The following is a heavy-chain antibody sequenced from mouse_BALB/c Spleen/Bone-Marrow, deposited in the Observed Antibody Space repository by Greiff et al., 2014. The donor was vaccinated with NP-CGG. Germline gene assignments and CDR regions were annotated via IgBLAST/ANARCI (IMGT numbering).Heavy chain of an antibody. CDR3: VSTFDY. CDR2: IFPGSGNT. Sequence: VQVVESGPELVKPGASVKISCKASGYSFTSYYIHWVKQRPGQGLEWIGWIFPGSGNTKYNEKFKGKATLTADTSSSTAYMQLSSLTSEDSAVYFCVSTFDYWGQGTTLTVSS. D-gene: IGHD1-1*01. V-gene: IGHV1-66*01. CDR1: GYSFTSYY. J-gene: IGHJ2*01.